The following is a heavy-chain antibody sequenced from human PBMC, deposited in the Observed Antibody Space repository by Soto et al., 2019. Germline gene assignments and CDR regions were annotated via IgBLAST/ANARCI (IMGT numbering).Heavy chain of an antibody. CDR2: IIPIFNTA. J-gene: IGHJ4*02. D-gene: IGHD1-7*01. Sequence: QVQLVQSGAEVKKPGSSVRVSCKASGGTFSSYAINWVRQAPGQGLEWVGGIIPIFNTANYGPNFQGRVTIAVDGPTSTAYMDLSSLRSEDTAVYYCAEDLITETAVFSDWGQGTLVTVSS. CDR1: GGTFSSYA. CDR3: AEDLITETAVFSD. V-gene: IGHV1-69*01.